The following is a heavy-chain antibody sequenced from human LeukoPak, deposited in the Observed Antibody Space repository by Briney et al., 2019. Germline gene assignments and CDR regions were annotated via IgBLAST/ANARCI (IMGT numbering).Heavy chain of an antibody. Sequence: GGSLRLSCAASGFTFSTYWMAWVRQAPGKGLEWVSSISSSSSYIYYADSVKGRFTISRDNAKNSLYLQMNSLRAEDTAVYYCARLDYDILTGPGRDPILSFDYWGQGTLVTVSS. V-gene: IGHV3-21*01. D-gene: IGHD3-9*01. J-gene: IGHJ4*02. CDR2: ISSSSSYI. CDR1: GFTFSTYW. CDR3: ARLDYDILTGPGRDPILSFDY.